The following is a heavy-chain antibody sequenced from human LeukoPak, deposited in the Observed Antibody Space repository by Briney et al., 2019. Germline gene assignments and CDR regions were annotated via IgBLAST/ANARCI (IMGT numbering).Heavy chain of an antibody. Sequence: GASVKVSCKASGYTFTSYDINWVRQATGQGLEWMGWMNPNSGSTGYAQKFQGRVTITRNTSISTAYMELSSLRSEDTAVYYCARGPKIGYCSSTSCYSSSYYYMDVRGKGTTVTVSS. CDR3: ARGPKIGYCSSTSCYSSSYYYMDV. CDR1: GYTFTSYD. D-gene: IGHD2-2*02. CDR2: MNPNSGST. V-gene: IGHV1-8*03. J-gene: IGHJ6*03.